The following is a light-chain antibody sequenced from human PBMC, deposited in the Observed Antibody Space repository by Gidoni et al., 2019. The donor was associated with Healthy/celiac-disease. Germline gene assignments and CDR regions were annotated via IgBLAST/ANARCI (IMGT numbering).Light chain of an antibody. CDR3: CSYAGSSTWV. Sequence: QSALTQPASVSGSPGQSITISCNGTSSDVGSYNLVSWYQQHTGKAPKLMIYEGSKRPSGVSNRFSGSKSGNTASLTISVLQAEDEADYYCCSYAGSSTWVFGGGTKLTVL. CDR2: EGS. CDR1: SSDVGSYNL. V-gene: IGLV2-23*01. J-gene: IGLJ3*02.